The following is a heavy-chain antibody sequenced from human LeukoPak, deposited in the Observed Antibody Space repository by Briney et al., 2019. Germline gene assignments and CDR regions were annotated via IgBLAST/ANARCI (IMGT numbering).Heavy chain of an antibody. Sequence: SETLSLTCTVSGYPIGLDYYWGWIRPAPGRGLQWIGGFHRGRIQYNSALKRRGTISIDSSQNQFSLRMWPVTAADTAFYFCARAPSSYESGNGYPNLGLLDPWGQGALVTVSS. CDR2: FHRGRI. CDR1: GYPIGLDYY. D-gene: IGHD5-24*01. V-gene: IGHV4-38-2*02. J-gene: IGHJ5*02. CDR3: ARAPSSYESGNGYPNLGLLDP.